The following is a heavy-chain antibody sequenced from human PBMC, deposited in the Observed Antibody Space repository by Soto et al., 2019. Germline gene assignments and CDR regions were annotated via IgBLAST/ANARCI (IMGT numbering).Heavy chain of an antibody. D-gene: IGHD1-7*01. CDR3: ARDLTGTAYAFDI. CDR1: GFTFSNYA. J-gene: IGHJ3*02. V-gene: IGHV3-23*01. Sequence: EVQLLESGGGLLQPGGSLRLSCAASGFTFSNYAMSWVRQAPGKGLEWVSTISGGGVSTYNADSVKGRITFSRDNSKNTLFLQMNALRAEDTAVYYCARDLTGTAYAFDIWGQGTMVTVSS. CDR2: ISGGGVST.